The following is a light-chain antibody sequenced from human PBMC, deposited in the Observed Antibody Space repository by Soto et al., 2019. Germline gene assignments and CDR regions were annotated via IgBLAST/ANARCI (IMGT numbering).Light chain of an antibody. CDR1: QGISSW. CDR3: QQAYSFPIT. J-gene: IGKJ5*01. V-gene: IGKV1D-12*01. Sequence: VGDRVTITCRASQGISSWLAWYQQKPGKAPNLLIYGASRLQSGVPARFSGSGSGTDFTLSINSLQPEDFATYYCQQAYSFPITFGQGTRLEIK. CDR2: GAS.